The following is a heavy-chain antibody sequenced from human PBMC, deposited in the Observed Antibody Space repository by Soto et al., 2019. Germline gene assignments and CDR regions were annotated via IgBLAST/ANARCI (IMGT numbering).Heavy chain of an antibody. CDR1: GYAFTTYG. Sequence: QVHLVQSGAEVKKPGASVKVSCKGSGYAFTTYGITWVRQAPGQGLEWMGWISAHNGNTNYAQKLQGRVTVTRDTSTSTAYMELRSLRSDDTDGYYCARGRDGDYWGQGALVTASP. CDR2: ISAHNGNT. D-gene: IGHD6-6*01. J-gene: IGHJ4*02. CDR3: ARGRDGDY. V-gene: IGHV1-18*01.